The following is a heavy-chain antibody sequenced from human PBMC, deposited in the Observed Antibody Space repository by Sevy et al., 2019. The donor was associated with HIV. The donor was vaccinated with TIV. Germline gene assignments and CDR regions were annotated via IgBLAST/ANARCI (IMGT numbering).Heavy chain of an antibody. D-gene: IGHD2-21*01. CDR2: IYFTGTT. V-gene: IGHV4-59*01. CDR1: GGSISSYF. CDR3: ARDESNNLWVMNQ. J-gene: IGHJ4*02. Sequence: SETLSLTCTVSGGSISSYFWSWIRQPPGKGLEWIGNIYFTGTTHYHPSLKSRVTMSLDTSKSQFSLKLSSVTAADTAVYYCARDESNNLWVMNQWGQGTLVTVSS.